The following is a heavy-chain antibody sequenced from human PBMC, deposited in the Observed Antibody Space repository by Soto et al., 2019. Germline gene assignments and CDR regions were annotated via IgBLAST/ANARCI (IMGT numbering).Heavy chain of an antibody. CDR3: ARRVGWLKGAFDF. CDR2: ILYDGSKE. D-gene: IGHD3-3*01. CDR1: GFIFSTYV. Sequence: QPGGSLRLSCAGSGFIFSTYVMHWVRQAPGKGLEWVAVILYDGSKEFYADSVKGRFSISRDNSKNTLYLQVNTLRAEDTATYYCARRVGWLKGAFDFWGQGTLVTVSS. V-gene: IGHV3-30*03. J-gene: IGHJ4*02.